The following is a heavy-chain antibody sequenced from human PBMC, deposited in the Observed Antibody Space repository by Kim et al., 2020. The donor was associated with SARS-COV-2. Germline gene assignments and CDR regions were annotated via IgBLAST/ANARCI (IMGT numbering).Heavy chain of an antibody. D-gene: IGHD3-22*01. V-gene: IGHV3-7*01. Sequence: GGSLRLSCAASGFTFSSYWMSWVRQAPGKGLEWVANIKQDGSEKYYVDSVKGRFTISRDNAKNSLYLQMNSLRAEDTAVYYCARDVRYDSSVDYDIFRDYWGQGTLVTVSS. J-gene: IGHJ4*02. CDR1: GFTFSSYW. CDR2: IKQDGSEK. CDR3: ARDVRYDSSVDYDIFRDY.